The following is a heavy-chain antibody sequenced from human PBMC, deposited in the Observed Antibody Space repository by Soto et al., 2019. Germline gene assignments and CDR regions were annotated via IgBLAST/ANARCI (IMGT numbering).Heavy chain of an antibody. V-gene: IGHV3-23*01. CDR3: AKDPVVPAAIKDNWFDP. D-gene: IGHD2-2*02. J-gene: IGHJ5*02. CDR1: GFTFSSYA. Sequence: GSLRLSCAASGFTFSSYAMSWVRQAPGKGLEWVSAISGSGGSTYYADSVKGRFTISRDNSKNTLYLQMNSLRAEDTAVYYCAKDPVVPAAIKDNWFDPWGQGTLVTVSS. CDR2: ISGSGGST.